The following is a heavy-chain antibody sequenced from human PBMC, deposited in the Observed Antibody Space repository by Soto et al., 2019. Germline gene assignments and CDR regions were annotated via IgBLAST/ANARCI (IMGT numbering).Heavy chain of an antibody. D-gene: IGHD6-13*01. V-gene: IGHV3-11*01. CDR3: ARDRYSSSWYLAEFDP. CDR1: GFTFSDYY. J-gene: IGHJ5*02. CDR2: ISSSGSTI. Sequence: QVQLVESGGGLVKPGGSLRLSCAASGFTFSDYYMSWLRQAPGKGLEWVSYISSSGSTIYYADSVKGRFTISRDNAKNSLYLQMNSLRAEDTAVYYCARDRYSSSWYLAEFDPWGQGTLVTVSS.